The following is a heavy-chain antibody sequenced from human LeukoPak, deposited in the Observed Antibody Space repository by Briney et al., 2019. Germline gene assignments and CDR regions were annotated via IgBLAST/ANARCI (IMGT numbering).Heavy chain of an antibody. V-gene: IGHV3-23*01. J-gene: IGHJ5*02. Sequence: GGSLRLSCAASGFTFSSYAMSWVRQAPGKGLEWVSAISGSGGSTYYADSAKGRFTISRDNSKNTLYLQMNSLRAEDTAVYYCAFLGGSSGYYYHWGQGTLVTVSS. CDR3: AFLGGSSGYYYH. CDR2: ISGSGGST. CDR1: GFTFSSYA. D-gene: IGHD3-22*01.